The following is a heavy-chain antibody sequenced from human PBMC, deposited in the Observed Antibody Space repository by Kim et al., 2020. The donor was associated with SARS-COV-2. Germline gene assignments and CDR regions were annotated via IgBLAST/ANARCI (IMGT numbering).Heavy chain of an antibody. V-gene: IGHV1-18*01. D-gene: IGHD6-13*01. J-gene: IGHJ6*02. CDR2: ISAYNGNT. Sequence: ASVKVSCKASGYTFTSYGISWVRQAPGQGLEWMGWISAYNGNTNYAQKLQGRVTMTTDTSTSTAYMELRSLRSDDTAVYYCARCPDQTTRIAAAGTYYYYGMDVWGQGTTVTVSS. CDR1: GYTFTSYG. CDR3: ARCPDQTTRIAAAGTYYYYGMDV.